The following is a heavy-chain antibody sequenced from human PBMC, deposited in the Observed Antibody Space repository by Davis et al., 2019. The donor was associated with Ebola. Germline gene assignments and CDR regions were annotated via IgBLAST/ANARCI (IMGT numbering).Heavy chain of an antibody. CDR3: AKGEPMVARILPTIDY. V-gene: IGHV1-69*13. CDR1: GGTFSSYA. J-gene: IGHJ4*02. D-gene: IGHD3-10*01. Sequence: SVKVSCKASGGTFSSYAISWVRQAPGQGLEWMGGIIPIFGTTNYAQKFQGRVTITADESTSTAYMELSSLRSEDTAVYYCAKGEPMVARILPTIDYWGQGTLVTVSS. CDR2: IIPIFGTT.